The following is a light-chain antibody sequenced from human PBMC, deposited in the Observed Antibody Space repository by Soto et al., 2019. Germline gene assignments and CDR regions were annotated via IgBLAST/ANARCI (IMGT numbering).Light chain of an antibody. CDR3: QKYDHAPLT. CDR1: QGIGNY. V-gene: IGKV1-27*01. CDR2: AAS. J-gene: IGKJ4*01. Sequence: DLQMTQSPSALSASVRDRVTMTCRASQGIGNYLAWYQQRPGKVPKLLIYAASTLQSGVPSRFSGSGSGPDFTLTISSLQPEDVATYYCQKYDHAPLTFGGGTKVDIK.